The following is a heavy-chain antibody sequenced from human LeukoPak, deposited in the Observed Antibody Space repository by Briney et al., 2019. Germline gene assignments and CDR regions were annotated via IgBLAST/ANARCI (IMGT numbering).Heavy chain of an antibody. CDR1: GFTFSSYA. V-gene: IGHV3-23*01. CDR3: ARGGYSNGYDYDY. J-gene: IGHJ4*02. CDR2: ISGSGGRT. Sequence: GGSLRLSCAASGFTFSSYAMSWVRQAPGKGLEWVSAISGSGGRTYYADSVKGRLTVSRDNSKNTVFLQMNSLRAEDTAIYYCARGGYSNGYDYDYWGQGTLVTVSS. D-gene: IGHD5-18*01.